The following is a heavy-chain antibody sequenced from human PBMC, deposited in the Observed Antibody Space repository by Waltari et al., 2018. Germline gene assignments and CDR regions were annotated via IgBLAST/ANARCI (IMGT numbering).Heavy chain of an antibody. J-gene: IGHJ4*02. Sequence: VQLVESGGGLVKPGGSLRLSCAASGFTFSSYSMTWVRQAPGKGLEWVSSISSSSSYIYYADSVKGRFTISRDNAKNSLYLQMNSLRAEDTAVYYCARDAPMTTGPLSHDYWGQGTLVTVSS. CDR2: ISSSSSYI. D-gene: IGHD4-17*01. CDR1: GFTFSSYS. V-gene: IGHV3-21*01. CDR3: ARDAPMTTGPLSHDY.